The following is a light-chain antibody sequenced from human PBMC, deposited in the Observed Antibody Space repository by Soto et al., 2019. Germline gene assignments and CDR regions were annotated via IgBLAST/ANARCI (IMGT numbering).Light chain of an antibody. CDR1: SSDVGGYNY. V-gene: IGLV2-14*01. Sequence: QSVLTQPASVSGSPAQSITISCTGTSSDVGGYNYVSWYQQHPGRAPKLTIYEVSRRPSGVSDRFSGSKSGNTASLTISGLQAEDEADYYCSSYTDSGVFVVFGGGTQLTVL. CDR3: SSYTDSGVFVV. CDR2: EVS. J-gene: IGLJ7*01.